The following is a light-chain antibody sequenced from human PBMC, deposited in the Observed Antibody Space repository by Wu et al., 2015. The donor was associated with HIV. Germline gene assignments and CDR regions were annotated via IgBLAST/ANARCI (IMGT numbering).Light chain of an antibody. J-gene: IGKJ2*01. Sequence: EIVLTQSPGTLSLSPGERISLSCRASRSVSSSFLAWYQQTPGQAPRLLIYAASRRATGIPDRFSGSGSGTDFTLTISRLEPEDFAVYYCHQYGSSPGTFGQGTKLEIK. CDR3: HQYGSSPGT. CDR1: RSVSSSF. V-gene: IGKV3-20*01. CDR2: AAS.